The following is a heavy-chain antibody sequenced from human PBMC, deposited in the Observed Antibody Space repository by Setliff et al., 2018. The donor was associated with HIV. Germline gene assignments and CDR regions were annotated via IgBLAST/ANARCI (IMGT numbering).Heavy chain of an antibody. J-gene: IGHJ4*02. CDR2: VYPGDSDT. CDR3: ARSGTGYSSSWDVPAFNY. V-gene: IGHV5-51*01. D-gene: IGHD6-13*01. Sequence: PGESLKISCQGSGYSFNTYWIGWVRQRPGKGLEWMGIVYPGDSDTRYSPSFHGQVTISADKSISTAYLQWRSLKASDTSMYYCARSGTGYSSSWDVPAFNYWGQGTLVTVSS. CDR1: GYSFNTYW.